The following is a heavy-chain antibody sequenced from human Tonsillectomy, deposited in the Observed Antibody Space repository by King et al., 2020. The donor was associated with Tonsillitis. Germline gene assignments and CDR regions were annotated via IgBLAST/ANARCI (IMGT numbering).Heavy chain of an antibody. V-gene: IGHV3-23*04. Sequence: VQLVESGGGLVQPGGSLRLSCAASRFTFSSYAMSWVRQAPGKGLEWVSVVTGSGATTYYADSVKGRFTISRDNSKNTLYLQMNSLRAEDTAIYYCAKEDSGYYSSGHFAFDIWGQGTMVTISS. D-gene: IGHD3-10*01. CDR2: VTGSGATT. J-gene: IGHJ3*02. CDR3: AKEDSGYYSSGHFAFDI. CDR1: RFTFSSYA.